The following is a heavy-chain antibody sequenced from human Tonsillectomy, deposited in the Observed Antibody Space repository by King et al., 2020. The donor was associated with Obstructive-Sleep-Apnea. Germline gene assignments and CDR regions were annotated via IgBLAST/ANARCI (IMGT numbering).Heavy chain of an antibody. V-gene: IGHV3-7*03. CDR1: GFTFSSYW. CDR2: VKQDGSEK. J-gene: IGHJ6*02. Sequence: VQLVESGGGLVQPGGSLRLSCAASGFTFSSYWMSWVRQAPGKGLEWVANVKQDGSEKYYVDSLRGRFTVSRDNAKKSLYLQMNSLRAEDTAVYYCARVGNWNDIYYYAMDVWGQGTTVTVSS. CDR3: ARVGNWNDIYYYAMDV. D-gene: IGHD1-1*01.